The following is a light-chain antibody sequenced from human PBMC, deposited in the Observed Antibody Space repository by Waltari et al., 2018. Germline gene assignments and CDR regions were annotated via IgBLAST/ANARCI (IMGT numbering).Light chain of an antibody. V-gene: IGLV2-14*03. CDR3: SSYMDSSTLEL. J-gene: IGLJ2*01. CDR2: DVS. Sequence: QSALTQPPSVSGSPGQSITISCTGTSSDIGGYNYVSWYQQVPGKAPKLMIYDVSNRPSGVSSRFSGSKSGNTASLTISGLQAEDEADYFCSSYMDSSTLELFGGGTSLTVL. CDR1: SSDIGGYNY.